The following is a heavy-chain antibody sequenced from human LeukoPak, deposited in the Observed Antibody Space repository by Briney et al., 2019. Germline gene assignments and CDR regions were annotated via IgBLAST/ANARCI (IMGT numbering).Heavy chain of an antibody. Sequence: PSETLSLTCAVYGGSFSGYYWSWIRQPPGKGLEWIGEINHSGSTNYNPSLKSRVTISVDTSKNQFSLKLSSVTAADTAVYYCGRDRTRQYSGYVRTPRGTYGMDVWGQGTTVTVSS. CDR3: GRDRTRQYSGYVRTPRGTYGMDV. V-gene: IGHV4-34*01. D-gene: IGHD5-12*01. CDR1: GGSFSGYY. J-gene: IGHJ6*02. CDR2: INHSGST.